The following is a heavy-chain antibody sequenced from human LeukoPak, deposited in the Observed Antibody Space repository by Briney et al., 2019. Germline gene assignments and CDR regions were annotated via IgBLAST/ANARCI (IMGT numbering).Heavy chain of an antibody. CDR3: ARHQSSYYDSSGYHAGDY. CDR1: GGSFSGYY. V-gene: IGHV4-34*01. J-gene: IGHJ4*02. Sequence: PSETLSLTCAVYGGSFSGYYWSWLRQPPGKGLEWIGEINHSGSTNYNPSLKSRVTISVDTSKNQFSLKLSSVTAADTAVYYCARHQSSYYDSSGYHAGDYWGQGTLVTVSS. CDR2: INHSGST. D-gene: IGHD3-22*01.